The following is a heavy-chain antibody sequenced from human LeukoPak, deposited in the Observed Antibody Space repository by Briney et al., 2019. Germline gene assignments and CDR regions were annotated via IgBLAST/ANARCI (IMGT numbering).Heavy chain of an antibody. Sequence: GGSLRLSCPASGFTFSTYDMHWVRQAPGKGLEWVAFIRYDGSNKHYADSVKGRFTISRDNSKNTLYLQMNSLRAEDTAVYYCAKGKPGILFDYWGQGTLVTVSS. V-gene: IGHV3-30*02. CDR1: GFTFSTYD. J-gene: IGHJ4*02. CDR2: IRYDGSNK. D-gene: IGHD7-27*01. CDR3: AKGKPGILFDY.